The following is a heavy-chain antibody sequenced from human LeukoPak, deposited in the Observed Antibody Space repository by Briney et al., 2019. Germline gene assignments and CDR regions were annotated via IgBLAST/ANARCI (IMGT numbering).Heavy chain of an antibody. J-gene: IGHJ6*03. Sequence: PGGTLRLSCAASGFTFSSYGMSWIRQPAGKGLEWIGRIYTSGSTNYNPSLKSRVTISVDTSKNQFSLKLSSVTAADTAVYYCAREYYYDSSGYYYLGNYYYYYMDVWGKGTTVTISS. CDR2: IYTSGST. CDR1: GFTFSSYG. D-gene: IGHD3-22*01. V-gene: IGHV4-4*07. CDR3: AREYYYDSSGYYYLGNYYYYYMDV.